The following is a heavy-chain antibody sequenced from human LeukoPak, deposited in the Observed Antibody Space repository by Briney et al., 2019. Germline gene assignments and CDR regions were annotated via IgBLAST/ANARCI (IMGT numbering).Heavy chain of an antibody. D-gene: IGHD2-15*01. CDR1: GDSVSSNTAA. J-gene: IGHJ4*02. CDR2: TYYRSKWYN. V-gene: IGHV6-1*01. Sequence: SQTLPLTCAISGDSVSSNTAAWNWIRQSPSGGLEWLGRTYYRSKWYNDYAVSVKSRITINPDTSKNQFSLQLNSVTPEDTAVYFCARDGWPAFDYWGQGTLVTVSS. CDR3: ARDGWPAFDY.